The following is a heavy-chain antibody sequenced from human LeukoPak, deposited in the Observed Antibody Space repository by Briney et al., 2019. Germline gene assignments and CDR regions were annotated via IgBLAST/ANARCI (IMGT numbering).Heavy chain of an antibody. J-gene: IGHJ4*02. CDR1: GGSISSYY. D-gene: IGHD2-21*02. Sequence: SETLSLTCTVSGGSISSYYWSWIRQPAGKGLEWIGRIYASGNTNYNPSLKSRVTMSVDTSKNLFALKLSSVTAADTAVYYCARQGVATAIDYWGQGTLVTVSS. CDR2: IYASGNT. CDR3: ARQGVATAIDY. V-gene: IGHV4-4*07.